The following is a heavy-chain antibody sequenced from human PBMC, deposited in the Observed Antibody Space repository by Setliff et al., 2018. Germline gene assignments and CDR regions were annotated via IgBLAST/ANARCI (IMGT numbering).Heavy chain of an antibody. D-gene: IGHD6-25*01. CDR3: ARDLYNSGSDY. V-gene: IGHV1-2*06. Sequence: GASVKVSCKTSGYPFTDYYIHWVRQAPGQGLEWMGRVNPNSGATNFAQKFRGRVTMTRDTSISTAYMDLSRLRSDDTAVYYCARDLYNSGSDYWGQGTLVTVS. CDR1: GYPFTDYY. J-gene: IGHJ4*02. CDR2: VNPNSGAT.